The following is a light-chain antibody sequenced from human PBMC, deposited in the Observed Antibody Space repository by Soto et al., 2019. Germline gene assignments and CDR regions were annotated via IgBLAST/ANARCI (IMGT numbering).Light chain of an antibody. CDR1: QDISNY. J-gene: IGKJ1*01. Sequence: DIPIIHSAAPLSTYVGDIVTITCQASQDISNYLNWYQQKPGKAPKLLIYDASKWETGVPSRYSGSGPGTDFTFTISSLQPEDIATHYCQQYAALPPWTFAQGGMVDIK. V-gene: IGKV1-33*01. CDR3: QQYAALPPWT. CDR2: DAS.